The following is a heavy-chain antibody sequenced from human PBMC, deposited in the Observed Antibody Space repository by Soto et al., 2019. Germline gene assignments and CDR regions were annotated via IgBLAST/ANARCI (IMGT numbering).Heavy chain of an antibody. CDR2: IYYSGST. V-gene: IGHV4-30-4*01. Sequence: QVQLQESGPGLVKPSQTLSLTCTVSGGSISSGDYYWSWIRQPPGKGLEWIGYIYYSGSTYYNPSLKSRVTISVDTSKNQFSLKLSSVTAADTAVYYCARSIRYFDWSYGMDVWGQGTTVTVSS. J-gene: IGHJ6*02. D-gene: IGHD3-9*01. CDR1: GGSISSGDYY. CDR3: ARSIRYFDWSYGMDV.